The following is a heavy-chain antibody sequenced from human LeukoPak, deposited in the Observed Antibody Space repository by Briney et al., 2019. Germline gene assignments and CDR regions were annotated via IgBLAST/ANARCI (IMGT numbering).Heavy chain of an antibody. V-gene: IGHV3-30-3*01. CDR2: IFYDATNK. J-gene: IGHJ4*02. CDR1: GFTFSSYT. Sequence: QSGGSLRLSCAASGFTFSSYTMHWVRQAPGKGLEWVAIIFYDATNKYYADSVKGRFTISRDNSKNTLYLQMNGLRPEDTAVYYCARDDGDDISIVNDYYLDSWGQGTLVTVSS. D-gene: IGHD2/OR15-2a*01. CDR3: ARDDGDDISIVNDYYLDS.